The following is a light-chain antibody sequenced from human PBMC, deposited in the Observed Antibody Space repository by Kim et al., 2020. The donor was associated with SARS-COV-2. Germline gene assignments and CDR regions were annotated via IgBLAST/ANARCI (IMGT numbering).Light chain of an antibody. CDR1: KLGDKY. Sequence: SYELTQPPSVSVSPGQTASITCSGDKLGDKYACWYRQKPGQSPVVVIHQDSKRPSGIPERFSGSNSGNTDTLTISGTQAMDEADYYCQAWDSSTVVFGGG. J-gene: IGLJ2*01. V-gene: IGLV3-1*01. CDR3: QAWDSSTVV. CDR2: QDS.